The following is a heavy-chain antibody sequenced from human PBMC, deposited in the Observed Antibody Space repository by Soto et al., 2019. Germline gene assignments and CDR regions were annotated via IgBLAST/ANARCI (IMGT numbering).Heavy chain of an antibody. J-gene: IGHJ3*02. V-gene: IGHV1-46*03. CDR2: INPSGGST. Sequence: ASVKVSCKASGYTFTSYYMHWVRQAPGQGLEWMGIINPSGGSTSYAQKFQGRVTMTRDTSTSTVYMELSSLRSEDTAVYYCARETNYDFWSGYYSDAFDTWGQGTMVTVSS. CDR3: ARETNYDFWSGYYSDAFDT. D-gene: IGHD3-3*01. CDR1: GYTFTSYY.